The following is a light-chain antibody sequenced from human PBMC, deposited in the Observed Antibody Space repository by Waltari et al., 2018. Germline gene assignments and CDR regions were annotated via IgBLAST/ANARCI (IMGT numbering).Light chain of an antibody. CDR3: QQSYSTSWT. CDR2: AAS. V-gene: IGKV1-39*01. CDR1: QSISSY. J-gene: IGKJ1*01. Sequence: DIQMTQSPSSLSASVGDRVTITGRASQSISSYLNWYQQKPGKATKLLIYAASSLQSWVPSRFSGSGSGTDFTLTISSLPPEDFATYYCQQSYSTSWTFGQGTKVEIK.